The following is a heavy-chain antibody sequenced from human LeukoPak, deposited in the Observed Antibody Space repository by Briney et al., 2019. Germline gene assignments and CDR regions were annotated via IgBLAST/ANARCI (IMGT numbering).Heavy chain of an antibody. CDR3: ARGNPRSLLPYYFDY. CDR1: GYTFTSYG. V-gene: IGHV1-69*13. Sequence: SVKVSCKASGYTFTSYGISWVRQAPGQGLEWMGGIIPIFATANYAQKFQGRVTITADESTSTAFMELSSLRSEDTAVYYCARGNPRSLLPYYFDYWGQGTLVTVSS. D-gene: IGHD3-3*01. CDR2: IIPIFATA. J-gene: IGHJ4*02.